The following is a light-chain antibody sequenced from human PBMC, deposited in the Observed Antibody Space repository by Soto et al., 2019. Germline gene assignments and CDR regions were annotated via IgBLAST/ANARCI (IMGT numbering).Light chain of an antibody. CDR1: SSDVGSYNL. V-gene: IGLV2-14*02. CDR3: SSYTSSSTLV. CDR2: EGS. Sequence: QSALTQPASVSGSPGQSITISCTGTSSDVGSYNLVSWYQQHPGKAPKLMIYEGSKRPSGVSNRFSGSKSGNTASLTISGLQAEDEADYCCSSYTSSSTLVFGAGTKLAVL. J-gene: IGLJ2*01.